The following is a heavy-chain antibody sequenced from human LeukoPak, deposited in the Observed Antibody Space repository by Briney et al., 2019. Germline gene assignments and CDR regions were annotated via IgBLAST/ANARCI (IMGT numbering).Heavy chain of an antibody. CDR2: VSYDGSNK. J-gene: IGHJ3*02. CDR1: GFTFADYG. V-gene: IGHV3-30*18. CDR3: AKDRRDGYNTDAFDI. D-gene: IGHD5-24*01. Sequence: GGSLRLSCTASGFTFADYGMSWFRQAPGKGLEWVAIVSYDGSNKYYAESVKGRFTISRDNSKNTLYLEMNSLRGEDTAVYYCAKDRRDGYNTDAFDIWGQGTMVTVSS.